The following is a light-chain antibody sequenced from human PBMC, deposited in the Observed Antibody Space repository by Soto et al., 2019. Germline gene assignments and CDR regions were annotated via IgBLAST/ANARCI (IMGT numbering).Light chain of an antibody. V-gene: IGLV3-21*02. J-gene: IGLJ2*01. CDR3: QVCDTSSDHVV. CDR2: DDS. CDR1: NIGNKN. Sequence: SYELTQPPSVSAAPGQTATITCGGINIGNKNVYWYQQKPGQAPLLVIYDDSDRPSGIPERFSGSNSANTASLTIRGVGVRDEADYFCQVCDTSSDHVVFGGGTKLTVL.